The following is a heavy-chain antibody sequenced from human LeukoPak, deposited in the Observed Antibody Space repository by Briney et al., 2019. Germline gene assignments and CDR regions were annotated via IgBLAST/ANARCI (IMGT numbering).Heavy chain of an antibody. CDR2: IYSGGDT. D-gene: IGHD3-22*01. Sequence: PGGSLRLNSAASVFTVSSNYMMGWVRQAPGKGLEWVSGIYSGGDTYYGDSVKGRFTISRDNSNNTLYLQMNSLRAEDTAVYYCASSYFDNRGSGYFQHWGQGTLVTVSS. J-gene: IGHJ1*01. CDR1: VFTVSSNY. CDR3: ASSYFDNRGSGYFQH. V-gene: IGHV3-53*01.